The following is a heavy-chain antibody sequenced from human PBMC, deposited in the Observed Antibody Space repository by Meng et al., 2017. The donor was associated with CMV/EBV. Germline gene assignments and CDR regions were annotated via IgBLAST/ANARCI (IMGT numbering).Heavy chain of an antibody. D-gene: IGHD3-3*01. CDR3: ASNYDFWSGLDY. Sequence: ASVKVSCKASGYTFTSYGISWVRQAPGQGLEWMGWISAYNGNTNYAQKLQGRVTMTTDTSTSTAYMELSSLRSEDTAVYYCASNYDFWSGLDYWGQGTLVTVSS. CDR1: GYTFTSYG. CDR2: ISAYNGNT. J-gene: IGHJ4*02. V-gene: IGHV1-18*01.